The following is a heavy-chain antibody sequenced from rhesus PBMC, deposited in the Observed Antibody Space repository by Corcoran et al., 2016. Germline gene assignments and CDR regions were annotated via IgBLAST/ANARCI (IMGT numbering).Heavy chain of an antibody. D-gene: IGHD1-1*01. CDR3: ATMQLELYSGLDS. V-gene: IGHV4-65*01. Sequence: QVQLQESGPGLVKPSETLPLTCAVSGGSVSSSNWWNWIRQPPGKGLEWIGYISGSSGSTYNNPSLKSRVTISTDTSKNQFSLKLSSMTAADTAVYYCATMQLELYSGLDSWGQGVVVTVSS. CDR1: GGSVSSSNW. J-gene: IGHJ6*01. CDR2: ISGSSGST.